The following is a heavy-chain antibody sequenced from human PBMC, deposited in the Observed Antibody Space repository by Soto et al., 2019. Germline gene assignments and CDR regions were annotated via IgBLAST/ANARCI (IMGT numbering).Heavy chain of an antibody. CDR1: GYTFTTFW. Sequence: GESLKISCTGFGYTFTTFWISWVRQMPGKGLEWMGRIDPGDTYATYSPAFQGHVTISADKATSTAYLQWSSLKASDTAMYFCARIYCTTTTFERELDPRSQGTLITLST. J-gene: IGHJ5*02. CDR3: ARIYCTTTTFERELDP. D-gene: IGHD2-2*01. CDR2: IDPGDTYA. V-gene: IGHV5-10-1*01.